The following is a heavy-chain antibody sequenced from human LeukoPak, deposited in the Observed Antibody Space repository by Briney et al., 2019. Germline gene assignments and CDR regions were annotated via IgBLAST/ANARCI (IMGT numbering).Heavy chain of an antibody. V-gene: IGHV4-39*01. CDR2: NYHSGTT. Sequence: SETLSLTCTVSGGSISSSRSYWGWMRQPPRKGLEWIGSNYHSGTTYYNPSLRSRVTISVDTSRNQFSLRLSSVTAADTAVFYCARHSEEDGNNPQPLDYWGQGTLVTVSS. CDR3: ARHSEEDGNNPQPLDY. J-gene: IGHJ4*02. D-gene: IGHD5-24*01. CDR1: GGSISSSRSY.